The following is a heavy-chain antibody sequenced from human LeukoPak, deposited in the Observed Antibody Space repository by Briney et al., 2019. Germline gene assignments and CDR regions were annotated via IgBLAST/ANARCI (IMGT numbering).Heavy chain of an antibody. V-gene: IGHV1-18*01. J-gene: IGHJ4*02. Sequence: GASVKVSCKASGYTFTSYGISWVRQAPGQGLEWMGWISAYNGNTNYAQKLQGRVTMTTDTSTSTAYMELRSLRSDDTAVYYCARDVAYGSGSYYNLPFDYWGQGTLVTVSS. CDR3: ARDVAYGSGSYYNLPFDY. CDR2: ISAYNGNT. D-gene: IGHD3-10*01. CDR1: GYTFTSYG.